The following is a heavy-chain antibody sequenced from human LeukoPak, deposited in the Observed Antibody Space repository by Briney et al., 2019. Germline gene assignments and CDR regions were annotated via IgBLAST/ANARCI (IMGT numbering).Heavy chain of an antibody. Sequence: ASVKVSCKASGYTFTGYYMHWVRQAPGQGLEWMGWINPNSGGTNYAQKFRGRVTMTRDTSISTAYMELSRLRSDDTAVYYCARENPSRHWFDPWGQGTLVTVSS. CDR3: ARENPSRHWFDP. CDR2: INPNSGGT. V-gene: IGHV1-2*02. CDR1: GYTFTGYY. D-gene: IGHD1-14*01. J-gene: IGHJ5*02.